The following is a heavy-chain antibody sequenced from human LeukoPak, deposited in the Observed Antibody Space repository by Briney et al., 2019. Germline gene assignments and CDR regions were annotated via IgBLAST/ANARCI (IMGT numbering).Heavy chain of an antibody. CDR1: GYTFTRYY. CDR2: INPTGGST. Sequence: ASVMVSCKASGYTFTRYYMHWVRQAPGQGLEWMGIINPTGGSTTYAQKFQGRVTMTRDTSTSTFYMELSSLRSEDTAVYYCARADYDFWSGYQAYYYYYYMDVWGKGTTVTVSS. D-gene: IGHD3-3*01. V-gene: IGHV1-46*01. J-gene: IGHJ6*03. CDR3: ARADYDFWSGYQAYYYYYYMDV.